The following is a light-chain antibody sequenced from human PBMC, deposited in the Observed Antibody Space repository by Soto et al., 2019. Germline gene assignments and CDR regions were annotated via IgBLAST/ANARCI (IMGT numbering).Light chain of an antibody. J-gene: IGKJ4*01. Sequence: EIVLTQSPATLSLSPGEIATISCRASQSVSSYLAWYQHKPGQAPRLLIYEASNRATGIPARFSGSGSGTDVTLSISSLEPEDFAVYYCQQRSNWLTFGGGTKVEIK. V-gene: IGKV3-11*01. CDR2: EAS. CDR1: QSVSSY. CDR3: QQRSNWLT.